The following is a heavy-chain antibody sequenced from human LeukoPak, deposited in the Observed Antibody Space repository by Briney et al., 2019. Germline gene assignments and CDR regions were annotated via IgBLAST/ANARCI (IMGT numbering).Heavy chain of an antibody. CDR3: ARDRLVVGPKAPDY. V-gene: IGHV1-18*01. Sequence: ASVKVSCKTSGYLFTSFGISWVRQAPGQGLEWMGWISAYNGNTDFAQNLQGRVTVTTDTPTSTAYMELRSLRSDDTAVYYCARDRLVVGPKAPDYWGQGTLVTVSS. D-gene: IGHD1-26*01. CDR2: ISAYNGNT. CDR1: GYLFTSFG. J-gene: IGHJ4*02.